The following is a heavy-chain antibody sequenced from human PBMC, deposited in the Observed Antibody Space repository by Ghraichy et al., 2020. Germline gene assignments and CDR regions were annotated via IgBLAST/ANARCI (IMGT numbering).Heavy chain of an antibody. Sequence: SCAASGFTFSSYGMHWVRQAPGKGLEWVAVIWYDASNKYYADYVKGRFTISRDNSKNTLYLQMNSLRAEDTAVYYCARVLDTATAEIDCWGQGTQVTVSS. CDR3: ARVLDTATAEIDC. CDR1: GFTFSSYG. V-gene: IGHV3-33*01. J-gene: IGHJ4*02. D-gene: IGHD5-18*01. CDR2: IWYDASNK.